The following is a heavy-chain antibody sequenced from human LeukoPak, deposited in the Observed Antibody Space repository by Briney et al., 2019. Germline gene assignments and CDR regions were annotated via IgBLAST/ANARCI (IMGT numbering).Heavy chain of an antibody. V-gene: IGHV4-61*09. CDR1: GGSISSTGYY. CDR2: IDNSGST. J-gene: IGHJ6*03. Sequence: SQTLSLTCTVSGGSISSTGYYWTWIRQPAGKGLEWIGHIDNSGSTNCNHSLKSRVTISVDTSKNQFSLNLTSVTAADTAVYYCARDCEFCDLLFYMNVWGKGTTVTVSS. CDR3: ARDCEFCDLLFYMNV. D-gene: IGHD3-16*01.